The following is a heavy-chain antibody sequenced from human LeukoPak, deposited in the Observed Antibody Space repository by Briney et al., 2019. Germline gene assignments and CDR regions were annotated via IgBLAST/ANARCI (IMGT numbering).Heavy chain of an antibody. CDR2: IVPILGTA. CDR1: GGTFSTYA. J-gene: IGHJ4*02. D-gene: IGHD6-13*01. V-gene: IGHV1-69*04. CDR3: ARVPQGSSWPYYFDY. Sequence: SVKVSFKASGGTFSTYAISWVRQAPGQGLEWVGRIVPILGTANYAQNSQGRVTITADRSTTTAYMELSSLRSEDTAVYYCARVPQGSSWPYYFDYWGQGTLVTVSS.